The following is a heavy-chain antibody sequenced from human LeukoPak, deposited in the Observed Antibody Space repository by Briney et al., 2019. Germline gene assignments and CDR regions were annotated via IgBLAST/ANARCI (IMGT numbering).Heavy chain of an antibody. J-gene: IGHJ4*02. D-gene: IGHD2-15*01. CDR3: AKDATPYY. V-gene: IGHV3-23*01. CDR1: GFTFSNYA. CDR2: ISGSGDRT. Sequence: QTGGSLRLSCAASGFTFSNYAMTWVRQAPGKGLEWLSTISGSGDRTFYADSVKGRFTISRDNSKNTVYLQTNRLRAEESAVYYCAKDATPYYWGQGTLVTVSS.